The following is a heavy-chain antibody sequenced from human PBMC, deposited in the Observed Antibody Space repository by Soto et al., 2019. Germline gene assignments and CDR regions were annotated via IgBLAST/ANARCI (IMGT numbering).Heavy chain of an antibody. D-gene: IGHD3-22*01. CDR2: ISYDGSNK. CDR1: GFTFSSYA. J-gene: IGHJ4*02. CDR3: ARDLSDSAYYYDSSGLRYFDY. V-gene: IGHV3-30-3*01. Sequence: VGSLRLSCAASGFTFSSYAMHWVRQAPGKGLEWVAVISYDGSNKYYADSVKGRFTISRDNSKNTLYLQMNSLRAEDTAVYYCARDLSDSAYYYDSSGLRYFDYWGQGTLVTVSS.